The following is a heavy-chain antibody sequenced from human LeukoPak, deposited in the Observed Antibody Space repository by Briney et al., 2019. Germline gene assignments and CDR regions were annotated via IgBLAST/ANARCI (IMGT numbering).Heavy chain of an antibody. D-gene: IGHD4-17*01. CDR2: INHSGST. CDR1: GGSFSGYY. V-gene: IGHV4-34*01. J-gene: IGHJ4*02. Sequence: SETLSLTCAVYGGSFSGYYWSWVRQPPGKGLEWIGEINHSGSTNYNPPLKSRVTISVDTSKNQFSLKLSSATAADTAVYYCARGLDYGDLTDYFDYWGQGTLVTVSS. CDR3: ARGLDYGDLTDYFDY.